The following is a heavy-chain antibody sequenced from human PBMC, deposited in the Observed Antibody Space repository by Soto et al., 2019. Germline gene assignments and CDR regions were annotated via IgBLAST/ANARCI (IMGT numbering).Heavy chain of an antibody. CDR2: VSDNGGSRGGT. CDR3: ASAKAVVIAALDI. V-gene: IGHV3-23*01. D-gene: IGHD2-21*01. CDR1: GFMFNNSA. Sequence: EVELLESGGGLVQPGGSLRLSCKASGFMFNNSAMTWVRQAPGQGLQWVASVSDNGGSRGGTYYADSVKGRFTISRDNSKNTLYLQLDSLTGADTAVYYCASAKAVVIAALDIWGQGTMVTVSS. J-gene: IGHJ3*02.